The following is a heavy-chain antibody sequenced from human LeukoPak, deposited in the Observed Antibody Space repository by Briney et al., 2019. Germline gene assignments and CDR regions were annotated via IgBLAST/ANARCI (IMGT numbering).Heavy chain of an antibody. J-gene: IGHJ6*02. CDR3: ARLIYPKITGAAAGTSGYYYGMDV. D-gene: IGHD6-13*01. Sequence: SETLSLTCTVSGYSISSGYYWGWIRQPPGKGLEWIGSIYHSGSPYYNPSLKSRVTISVDTSKNQFSLKLSSVTAADTAVYYCARLIYPKITGAAAGTSGYYYGMDVWGQGTTVTVSS. CDR1: GYSISSGYY. CDR2: IYHSGSP. V-gene: IGHV4-38-2*02.